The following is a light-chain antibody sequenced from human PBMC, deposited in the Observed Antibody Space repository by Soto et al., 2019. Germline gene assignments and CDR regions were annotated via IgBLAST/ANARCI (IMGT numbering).Light chain of an antibody. Sequence: DIQMTQSPSTLSASVGDRVTITCRASQSVSIWLAWYQQKPGKAPKLLIYKASSLESGVPSRFSGSGSGTEFTLTISSLQPDDCATYYCQQYNSYSRTFGQGTKVEVK. CDR2: KAS. V-gene: IGKV1-5*03. J-gene: IGKJ1*01. CDR1: QSVSIW. CDR3: QQYNSYSRT.